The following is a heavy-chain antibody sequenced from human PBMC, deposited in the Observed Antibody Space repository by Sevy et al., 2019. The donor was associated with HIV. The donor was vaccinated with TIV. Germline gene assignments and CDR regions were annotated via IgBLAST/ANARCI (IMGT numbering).Heavy chain of an antibody. CDR1: GFTFASYA. Sequence: GGSLRLSCAASGFTFASYAMHWVRQAPGKGLEWLAFISYDGSRKYYADSVKGRFTISRDNSKNTLFMQVNSLRAEDTALYYCARERDRQALNVWGQGTMVTVSS. CDR3: ARERDRQALNV. CDR2: ISYDGSRK. J-gene: IGHJ3*01. V-gene: IGHV3-30-3*01.